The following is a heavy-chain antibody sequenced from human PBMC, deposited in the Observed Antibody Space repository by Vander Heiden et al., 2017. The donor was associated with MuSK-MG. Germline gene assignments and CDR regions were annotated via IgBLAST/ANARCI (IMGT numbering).Heavy chain of an antibody. CDR1: GFTFSSYW. CDR2: IKQDGSEK. J-gene: IGHJ3*02. CDR3: AREKGYYDSSGYWVDAFDI. Sequence: EVQLVESGGGLVQPGGSLRLSCAASGFTFSSYWMSWVRTAPGKGREWVANIKQDGSEKYYVDSVKGRFTISRDNAKNSLYLQMNSLRAEDTAVYYCAREKGYYDSSGYWVDAFDIWGQGTMVTVSS. D-gene: IGHD3-22*01. V-gene: IGHV3-7*03.